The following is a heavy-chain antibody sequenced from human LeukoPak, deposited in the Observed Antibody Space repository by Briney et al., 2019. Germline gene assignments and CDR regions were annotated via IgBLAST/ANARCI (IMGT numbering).Heavy chain of an antibody. CDR2: ISYDGSNK. CDR3: ARSALTMVRGVFQH. CDR1: GFTFSSYA. D-gene: IGHD3-10*01. J-gene: IGHJ1*01. Sequence: GRSLRLSCAASGFTFSSYAMHWVRQAPGKGLEWVAVISYDGSNKYYADSVKGRFTISRDNSKNTLYLQMNSLRAEDTAVYYGARSALTMVRGVFQHWGQGTLVTVSS. V-gene: IGHV3-30*04.